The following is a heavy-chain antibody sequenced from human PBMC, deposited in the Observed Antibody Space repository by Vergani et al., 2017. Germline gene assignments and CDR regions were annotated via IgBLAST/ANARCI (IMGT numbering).Heavy chain of an antibody. J-gene: IGHJ3*02. D-gene: IGHD6-6*01. CDR3: ARELWTSMAARLVAFDI. CDR2: IYYSGST. V-gene: IGHV4-59*01. CDR1: GGSISSYY. Sequence: QVQLQESGPGLVKTSETLSLTCTVSGGSISSYYWSWIRQPPGKVREWIGYIYYSGSTNYNPPLKSRVTISVDTSKNQFSLKLSPVTAADTAVDYCARELWTSMAARLVAFDIWGRGTMVTVSS.